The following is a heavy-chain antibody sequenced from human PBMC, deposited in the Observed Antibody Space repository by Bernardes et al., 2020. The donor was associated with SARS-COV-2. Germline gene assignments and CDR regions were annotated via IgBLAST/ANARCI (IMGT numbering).Heavy chain of an antibody. D-gene: IGHD1-26*01. CDR1: GFSLSTTGVG. CDR2: IFWDDDK. J-gene: IGHJ4*02. Sequence: SGPTQVKPTQTLTLTCTFSGFSLSTTGVGVGWIRQPPGKALEWLALIFWDDDKFYSPSLKSRLTVTKDTAKNQVVLMMTDMDPVDTATYYCAHRYTGSHFDYWGQGTLVTVSS. V-gene: IGHV2-5*02. CDR3: AHRYTGSHFDY.